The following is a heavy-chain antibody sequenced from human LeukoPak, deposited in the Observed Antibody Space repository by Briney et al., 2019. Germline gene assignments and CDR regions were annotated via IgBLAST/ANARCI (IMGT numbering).Heavy chain of an antibody. Sequence: PGGSLRLSCAASGFTFSTYWMSWVRQAPGKGLEWVSGISDSGGSTYYADSVKGRFTISRDNSKSTLFLQMNSLRAEDTAVYYCAKLRSADWGPIDCGGQGTLVTVSS. V-gene: IGHV3-23*01. CDR3: AKLRSADWGPIDC. D-gene: IGHD7-27*01. CDR1: GFTFSTYW. J-gene: IGHJ4*02. CDR2: ISDSGGST.